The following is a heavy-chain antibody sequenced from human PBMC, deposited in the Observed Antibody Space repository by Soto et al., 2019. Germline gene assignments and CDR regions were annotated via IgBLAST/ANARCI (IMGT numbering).Heavy chain of an antibody. CDR3: AKGDLWYPYYFDY. D-gene: IGHD6-13*01. Sequence: EVQLLESGGGLVQPGGSLRLSCAASGFTFSSYAMSWVRQAPGKGLEWVSAISGSGGSTYYADSVKGRFTISRDNSKNTLYRQMNSLRAEDTAVSYCAKGDLWYPYYFDYWGQGTLVTVSS. J-gene: IGHJ4*02. CDR1: GFTFSSYA. CDR2: ISGSGGST. V-gene: IGHV3-23*01.